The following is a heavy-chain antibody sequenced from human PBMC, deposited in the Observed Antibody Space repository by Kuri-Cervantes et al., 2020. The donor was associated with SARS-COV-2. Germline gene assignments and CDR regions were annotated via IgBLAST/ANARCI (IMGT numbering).Heavy chain of an antibody. CDR2: INPNSGGT. J-gene: IGHJ5*02. CDR3: AREASGHCSSTSCYGWFDP. D-gene: IGHD2-2*01. V-gene: IGHV1-2*02. Sequence: ASVKVSCKASGYTFTGYYMHWVRQAPGQGLEWMGWINPNSGGTNYAQKFQGRVAMTRDTSISTAYMELSRLRSDNTAVYYCAREASGHCSSTSCYGWFDPWGQGTLVTVSS. CDR1: GYTFTGYY.